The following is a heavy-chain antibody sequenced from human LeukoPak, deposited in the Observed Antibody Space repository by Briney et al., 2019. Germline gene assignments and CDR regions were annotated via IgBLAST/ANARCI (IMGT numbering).Heavy chain of an antibody. D-gene: IGHD3-10*01. Sequence: SGTLSLTCTVSGGSISSYYWSWIRQPPGKGLEWIGYIYYSGSTNYNPSLKSRVTTSVDTSKNQFSLKLSSVTAADTAVYYCARVRYYGSGSPSFDYWGQGTLVTVSS. V-gene: IGHV4-59*01. J-gene: IGHJ4*02. CDR1: GGSISSYY. CDR2: IYYSGST. CDR3: ARVRYYGSGSPSFDY.